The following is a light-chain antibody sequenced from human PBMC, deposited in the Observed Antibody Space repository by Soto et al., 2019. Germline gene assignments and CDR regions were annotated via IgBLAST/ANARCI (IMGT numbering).Light chain of an antibody. V-gene: IGKV3-15*01. CDR1: QSVSSN. CDR2: GAS. J-gene: IGKJ5*01. Sequence: EIVMTQSPATLSVSPGERATLSCRASQSVSSNFAWYQQKPGQAPRLLIYGASTMATGIPARFSGSGTGTACSITISSVPSEDFAVYYWEQYNNCRPTTFGQGTRLEIK. CDR3: EQYNNCRPTT.